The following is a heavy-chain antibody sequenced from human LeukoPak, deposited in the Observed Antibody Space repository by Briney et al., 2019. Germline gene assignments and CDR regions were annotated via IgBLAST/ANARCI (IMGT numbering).Heavy chain of an antibody. Sequence: PSETLSLTCTVSGGSISSSTYYWGWIRQPPGKGLEWIGSIYYSGSTYYNPSLKSRVTISVDTSKNQFSLKLSSVTAADTAVYYCSRGLVYSSGYDHGSDVWGQGTTVTVSS. D-gene: IGHD6-19*01. V-gene: IGHV4-39*01. J-gene: IGHJ6*02. CDR3: SRGLVYSSGYDHGSDV. CDR2: IYYSGST. CDR1: GGSISSSTYY.